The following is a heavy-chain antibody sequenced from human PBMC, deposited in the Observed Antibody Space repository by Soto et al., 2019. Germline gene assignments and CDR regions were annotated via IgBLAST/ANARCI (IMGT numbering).Heavy chain of an antibody. CDR2: TSYDGSDK. J-gene: IGHJ1*01. V-gene: IGHV3-30*19. CDR1: GFTFRSYV. Sequence: QVQLVESGGGVVQPGTSLRVSCVGSGFTFRSYVIHWVRQAPGKGREWVALTSYDGSDKYYGDSVRGRFTISRDNSRNSVDLQMDSLRLEDTAIYFFARWGTTGGLDVWGQGTLVSVSS. D-gene: IGHD3-16*01. CDR3: ARWGTTGGLDV.